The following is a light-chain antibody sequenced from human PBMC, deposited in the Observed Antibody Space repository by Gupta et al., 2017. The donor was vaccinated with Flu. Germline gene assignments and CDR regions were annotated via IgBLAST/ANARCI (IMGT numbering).Light chain of an antibody. Sequence: QSITISCSGISTDVSTHNYVSWYQHYPGKAPKVLIYEVNNRPSGVSDRFSGSESGSTASLTISGLRPDDEAHYFCSSYTMNILVFGGGTKVTVL. CDR1: STDVSTHNY. CDR3: SSYTMNILV. J-gene: IGLJ3*02. V-gene: IGLV2-14*01. CDR2: EVN.